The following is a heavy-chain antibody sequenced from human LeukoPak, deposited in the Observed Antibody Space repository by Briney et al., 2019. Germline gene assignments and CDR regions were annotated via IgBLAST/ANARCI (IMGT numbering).Heavy chain of an antibody. CDR3: ARRGTYYSDALDV. V-gene: IGHV3-48*04. Sequence: GGSLRLSCAASGFTFSLHTMDWFRQAPGKGLEWVSDIGGSSSTTDYADSVKGRFTISRDNAKNSLFLQMNSLRVEDTAVYYCARRGTYYSDALDVWGQGTMVTVSS. D-gene: IGHD1-26*01. J-gene: IGHJ3*01. CDR1: GFTFSLHT. CDR2: IGGSSSTT.